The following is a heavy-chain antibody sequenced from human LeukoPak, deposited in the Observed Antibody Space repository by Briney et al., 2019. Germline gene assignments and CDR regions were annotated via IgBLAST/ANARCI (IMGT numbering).Heavy chain of an antibody. CDR1: GFTFSSYG. D-gene: IGHD1-20*01. Sequence: LSGGSLRLSCAASGFTFSSYGMHWVRQAPGKGLVWVSRINSDGSSTSYADSVKGRFTISRDNAKNTLYLQMNSLRAEDTAVYYCARDIPITGSQKEAGGLDYWGQGTLVTVSS. V-gene: IGHV3-74*01. J-gene: IGHJ4*02. CDR2: INSDGSST. CDR3: ARDIPITGSQKEAGGLDY.